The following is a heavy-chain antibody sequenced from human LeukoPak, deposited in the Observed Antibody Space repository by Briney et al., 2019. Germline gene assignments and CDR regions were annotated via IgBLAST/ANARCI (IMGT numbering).Heavy chain of an antibody. CDR3: AREWDSGWGGTYFDN. D-gene: IGHD1-26*01. CDR1: GFTFSRYW. J-gene: IGHJ4*02. CDR2: IKQDGGEK. V-gene: IGHV3-7*03. Sequence: GGSLRLSCAASGFTFSRYWMTWVRQAPGKGLEWLANIKQDGGEKFYAHSLKGRLIISRDTAKSSLYLQVNSLTVEDTAVYHCAREWDSGWGGTYFDNWGQGTLVTVSS.